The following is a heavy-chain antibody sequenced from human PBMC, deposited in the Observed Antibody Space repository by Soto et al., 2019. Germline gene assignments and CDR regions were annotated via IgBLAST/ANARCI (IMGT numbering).Heavy chain of an antibody. V-gene: IGHV1-2*04. Sequence: AASVKVSCKASGYTFTGYYMHWVRQAPGQGLEWMGWINPNSGGTNYAQKFQGWVTMTRDTSISTAYMELSRLRSDDTAVYYCARDIVATTGYYGMDVWGQGTTVTVSS. J-gene: IGHJ6*02. D-gene: IGHD5-12*01. CDR1: GYTFTGYY. CDR2: INPNSGGT. CDR3: ARDIVATTGYYGMDV.